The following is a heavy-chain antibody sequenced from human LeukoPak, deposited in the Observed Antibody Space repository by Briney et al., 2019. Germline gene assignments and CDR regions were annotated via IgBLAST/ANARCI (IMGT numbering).Heavy chain of an antibody. Sequence: GGSLRLSCSASGFTFSSYAMHWVRQAPGKGLEYVSAISSNGGITYYADSVKGRFTISGDNSKNTLYLRMSSLRAEDTAVYYCVTSSSSWYSWHYWGQGTLVTVSS. J-gene: IGHJ4*02. CDR2: ISSNGGIT. CDR3: VTSSSSWYSWHY. V-gene: IGHV3-64D*06. D-gene: IGHD6-13*01. CDR1: GFTFSSYA.